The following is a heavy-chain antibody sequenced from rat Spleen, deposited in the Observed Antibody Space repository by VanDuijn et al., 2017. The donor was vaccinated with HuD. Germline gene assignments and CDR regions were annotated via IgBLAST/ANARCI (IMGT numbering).Heavy chain of an antibody. CDR2: INYDGRST. D-gene: IGHD4-3*01. CDR1: GFSFSDDN. V-gene: IGHV5-7*01. CDR3: ARHGRGGTTYHYVMDV. J-gene: IGHJ4*01. Sequence: EVQLVESGGGLVQPGRSLKLSCAASGFSFSDDNMAWVRQAPKKGLEWVATINYDGRSTFYRDSVRARFTISRDNGKNILYLQIDSLKSEDTATYYCARHGRGGTTYHYVMDVWGQGASVTVSS.